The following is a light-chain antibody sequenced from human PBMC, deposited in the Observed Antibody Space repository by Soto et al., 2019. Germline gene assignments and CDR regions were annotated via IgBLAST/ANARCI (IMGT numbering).Light chain of an antibody. J-gene: IGKJ4*01. CDR2: GAS. CDR3: QQYNNWPPLT. Sequence: EIVMTQSPATLSVSPGERATLSCRASQSVSSNLAWYQQNPGQAPRLLIYGASTRATGIPARFSGSGSGTEVTLTISSPQSEDFAVYYCQQYNNWPPLTFGGGTKVEIK. V-gene: IGKV3-15*01. CDR1: QSVSSN.